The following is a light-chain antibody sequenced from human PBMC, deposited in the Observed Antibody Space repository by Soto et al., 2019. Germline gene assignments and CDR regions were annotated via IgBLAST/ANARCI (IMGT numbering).Light chain of an antibody. Sequence: ETVMTQSPATLSVSPGERATLSCRASQSVGRNLAWYQQKPGQSPRLVIFGASTRATGIPGRFSGSGSGTAFTLTISRLQSEDFAVYYCQQYNNWPPWTFGQGTKVEIK. J-gene: IGKJ1*01. V-gene: IGKV3-15*01. CDR2: GAS. CDR3: QQYNNWPPWT. CDR1: QSVGRN.